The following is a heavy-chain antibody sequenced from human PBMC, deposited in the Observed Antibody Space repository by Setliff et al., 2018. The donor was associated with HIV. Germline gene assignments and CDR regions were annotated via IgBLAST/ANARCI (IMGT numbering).Heavy chain of an antibody. J-gene: IGHJ5*02. D-gene: IGHD2-2*02. CDR3: ARGRRCSSTSCYKGKLGPGWFDP. V-gene: IGHV4-34*01. CDR2: RSDSGST. CDR1: GGSISTHH. Sequence: PSETLSLTCTVSGGSISTHHWSWIRQSPRNRLEWIGERSDSGSTNYNPSLRSRVTITMDTSKNQFSLRLSYVTAADTAMYYCARGRRCSSTSCYKGKLGPGWFDPWGQGTLVTVSS.